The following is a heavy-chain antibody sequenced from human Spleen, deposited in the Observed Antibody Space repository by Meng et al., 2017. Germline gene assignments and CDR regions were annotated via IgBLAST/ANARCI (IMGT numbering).Heavy chain of an antibody. V-gene: IGHV7-4-1*02. CDR1: GYTFTNHA. D-gene: IGHD6-19*01. CDR3: AREGSVAGTLYY. CDR2: INADTGNP. J-gene: IGHJ4*02. Sequence: QVQLVQSGSVVKRAGSSVTFACKASGYTFTNHAINWVRQAHGQGLKWMGWINADTGNPTYAQGFTGRFVFSLTTSVSTTYLKISSLKAEDTAVYYCAREGSVAGTLYYWGQGTLVTVSS.